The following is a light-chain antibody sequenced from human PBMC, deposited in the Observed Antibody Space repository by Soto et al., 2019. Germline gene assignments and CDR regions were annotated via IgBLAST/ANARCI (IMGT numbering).Light chain of an antibody. CDR1: QSVSINY. CDR2: GAS. CDR3: QQYGSSRT. V-gene: IGKV3-20*01. J-gene: IGKJ1*01. Sequence: EIVLSQSPGTLSLSPGERATLSCRASQSVSINYLAWYQQKPGQAPRLLIYGASNRATGIPDRFRGSGSGTDFSLTISRLEPEDFAVYYCQQYGSSRTFGQGTKVDIK.